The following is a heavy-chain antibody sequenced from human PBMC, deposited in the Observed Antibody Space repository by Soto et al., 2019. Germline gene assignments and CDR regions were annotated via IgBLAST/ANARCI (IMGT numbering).Heavy chain of an antibody. D-gene: IGHD6-19*01. J-gene: IGHJ4*02. Sequence: VQLVESGGGVVQPGRSLRLSRAASGFTFSDYAMHWVRQAPGKGLEWVAVVSHDGRNTHYADSVKGRLTISRDSSKNMVSLEMTSLRAEDTAVYYCAKGGRQWLVTSDFNYWGQGALVTVSS. CDR1: GFTFSDYA. CDR2: VSHDGRNT. CDR3: AKGGRQWLVTSDFNY. V-gene: IGHV3-30*18.